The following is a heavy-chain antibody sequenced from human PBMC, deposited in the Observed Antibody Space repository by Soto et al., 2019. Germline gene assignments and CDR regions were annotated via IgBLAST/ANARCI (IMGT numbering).Heavy chain of an antibody. D-gene: IGHD5-12*01. Sequence: QVQLQESGPGLVKPSQTLSLSCTVSGGFLSSGGYYWSWIRQHPGKGLEWIGFIYYSGSTYYNPSLKSRVTMSVDTSQNQFSLKLSSVTAADTAVYYCARDTQRGYSGYFDSWGQGTLVTVSS. CDR3: ARDTQRGYSGYFDS. CDR1: GGFLSSGGYY. V-gene: IGHV4-31*03. J-gene: IGHJ4*02. CDR2: IYYSGST.